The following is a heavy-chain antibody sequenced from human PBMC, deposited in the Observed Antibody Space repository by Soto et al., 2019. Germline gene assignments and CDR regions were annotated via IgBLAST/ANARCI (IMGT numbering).Heavy chain of an antibody. CDR1: GFTFISYS. D-gene: IGHD3-10*01. CDR2: ISVSGGST. V-gene: IGHV3-23*01. CDR3: AKFSEYYQGSGSRTYYFYGMDV. Sequence: GSLGLSCSASGFTFISYSMSWVVQAPGKGLECFSAISVSGGSTYYADSVKGRFTISRDNSKNTLYLQMNSLRAGDTALYYCAKFSEYYQGSGSRTYYFYGMDVWVQGTTVTV. J-gene: IGHJ6*02.